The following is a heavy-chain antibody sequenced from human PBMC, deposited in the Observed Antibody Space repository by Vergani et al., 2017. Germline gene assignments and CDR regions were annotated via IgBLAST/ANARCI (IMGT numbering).Heavy chain of an antibody. CDR2: IYYSGST. CDR1: GGSISSSSYY. J-gene: IGHJ4*02. Sequence: QLQLQESGPGLVKPSETLSLTCTVSGGSISSSSYYWGWIRQPPGKGLEWIGSIYYSGSTYYNPSLKSRVTISVDTSKNQFSLKLSSVTAAYTAVYYCARHVRDYDILTGYYTLFDYWGQGTLVTVSS. V-gene: IGHV4-39*01. D-gene: IGHD3-9*01. CDR3: ARHVRDYDILTGYYTLFDY.